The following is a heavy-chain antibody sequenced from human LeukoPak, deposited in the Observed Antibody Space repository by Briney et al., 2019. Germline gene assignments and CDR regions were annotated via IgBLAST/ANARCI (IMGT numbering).Heavy chain of an antibody. J-gene: IGHJ4*02. CDR1: GFTFSSYW. Sequence: GGSLRLSCAASGFTFSSYWMHWVRQAPGKGLVWVSRINPDGSSTNYADSVKGRFTISRDNAKNTLYLQMNSLRAEDTAVYYCASGSTSCSGCFDYWDQGTLVTVSS. CDR2: INPDGSST. V-gene: IGHV3-74*01. CDR3: ASGSTSCSGCFDY. D-gene: IGHD2-2*01.